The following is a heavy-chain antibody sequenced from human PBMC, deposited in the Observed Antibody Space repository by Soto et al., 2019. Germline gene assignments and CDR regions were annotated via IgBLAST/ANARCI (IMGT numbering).Heavy chain of an antibody. Sequence: EVQLVESGGGLVQPGRSLRLSCAASGFTFDDFAMHWVRQVPGKALEWVSGISWSSDSIDSADSVKGRFTISRDNAKNSLYLQMNSLRAEDTAFYYCARGLNYGSGSYILFEAFDLWGQGTLVTVSS. CDR2: ISWSSDSI. V-gene: IGHV3-9*01. CDR1: GFTFDDFA. J-gene: IGHJ3*01. D-gene: IGHD3-10*01. CDR3: ARGLNYGSGSYILFEAFDL.